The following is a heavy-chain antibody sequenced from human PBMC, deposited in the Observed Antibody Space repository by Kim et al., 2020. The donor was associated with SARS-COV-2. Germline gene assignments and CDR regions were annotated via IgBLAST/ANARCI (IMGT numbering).Heavy chain of an antibody. Sequence: SETLSLTCAVYGGSFSGYYWSWIRQPPGKGLEWIGEINHSGSTNSNPSLKSRVTISVDTSKNQFSLKLSSVTAADTAVYYCARGAGRRPYTKQADYYYYYMDVWGKGTTVTVSS. V-gene: IGHV4-34*01. CDR2: INHSGST. J-gene: IGHJ6*03. D-gene: IGHD2-2*02. CDR1: GGSFSGYY. CDR3: ARGAGRRPYTKQADYYYYYMDV.